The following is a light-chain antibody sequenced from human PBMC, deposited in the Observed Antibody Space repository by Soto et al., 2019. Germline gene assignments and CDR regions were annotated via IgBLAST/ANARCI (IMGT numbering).Light chain of an antibody. Sequence: QSALTQPPSASGSPGQSVTISCTGTNRDVGYYNSVSWYQQHPGRAPKLMIYEVTKRPSGVPDRFSGSKSGNTASLTVSGLQGEDEADYYCTSYAGSDNLVFGGGTKLTV. V-gene: IGLV2-8*01. CDR1: NRDVGYYNS. CDR2: EVT. CDR3: TSYAGSDNLV. J-gene: IGLJ3*02.